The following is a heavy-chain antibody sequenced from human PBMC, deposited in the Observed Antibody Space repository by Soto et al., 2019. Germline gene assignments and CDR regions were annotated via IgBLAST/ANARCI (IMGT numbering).Heavy chain of an antibody. CDR1: GFTFSSYG. Sequence: QVQLVESGGGVVQPGRSLRLSCAASGFTFSSYGMHWVRQAPGKGLEWVAVISYDGSNKYYADSVKGRFTISRDNSKNTLYLQMNSLRAEVTAVYYCAKAEVGLDVGYYYYDSSGSDYWGQGTLVTVSS. V-gene: IGHV3-30*18. D-gene: IGHD3-22*01. CDR3: AKAEVGLDVGYYYYDSSGSDY. CDR2: ISYDGSNK. J-gene: IGHJ4*02.